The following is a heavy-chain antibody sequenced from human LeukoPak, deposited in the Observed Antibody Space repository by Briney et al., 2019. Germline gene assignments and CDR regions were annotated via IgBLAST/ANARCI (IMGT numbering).Heavy chain of an antibody. J-gene: IGHJ6*03. D-gene: IGHD3-16*02. CDR1: GGSIGTYY. CDR2: IYVTGT. Sequence: PSETLSLTCTVSGGSIGTYYWSWIRQSPGKGLEWIGYIYVTGTRYNPYLQSRVTISVDRSRNQFFLKMSSVIAADTAVYYCARHIGGGIEDMDVWGKGTKVIVSS. V-gene: IGHV4-59*08. CDR3: ARHIGGGIEDMDV.